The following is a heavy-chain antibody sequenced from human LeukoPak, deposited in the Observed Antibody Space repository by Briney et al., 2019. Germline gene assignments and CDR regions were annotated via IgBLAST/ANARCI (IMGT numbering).Heavy chain of an antibody. D-gene: IGHD4-17*01. CDR1: GFTFSSYA. CDR3: ARGYGDYGDYFDY. J-gene: IGHJ4*01. V-gene: IGHV3-30-3*01. CDR2: ISYDGSNK. Sequence: GGSLRLSCAASGFTFSSYAMHWVRQAPGKGLEWVAIISYDGSNKYYADSVKGRFTISRDNSKNTLYLQMNSLRAEDTAVYYCARGYGDYGDYFDYWGHGTLVTASS.